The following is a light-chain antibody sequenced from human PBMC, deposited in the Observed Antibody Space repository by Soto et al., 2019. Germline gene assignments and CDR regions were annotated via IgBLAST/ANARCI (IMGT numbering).Light chain of an antibody. J-gene: IGKJ1*01. CDR3: QQTYITRT. Sequence: DIPMTQSPSSLSASVGDRVTIICRASQSISRYLNWYQQKPGKAPKVLIYAASSLQSGVPSRFSGSGSGTDFTLTISSLQPEDFATYYCQQTYITRTFGQGTKVEIK. V-gene: IGKV1-39*01. CDR1: QSISRY. CDR2: AAS.